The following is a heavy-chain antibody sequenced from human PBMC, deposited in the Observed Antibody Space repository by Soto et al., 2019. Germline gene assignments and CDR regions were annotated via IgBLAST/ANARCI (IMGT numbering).Heavy chain of an antibody. CDR1: GGSFSGYI. J-gene: IGHJ4*02. V-gene: IGHV4-34*01. Sequence: SETLSLTCDVYGGSFSGYIWTWIRQTPGKGLQWIEQINHSGSANYNPSLKSRVTISVHTSNSQFSLELNSVTAADTAVYYCARGLISGSHYSGGWYYFDSWGQGTQVTVSS. D-gene: IGHD1-26*01. CDR3: ARGLISGSHYSGGWYYFDS. CDR2: INHSGSA.